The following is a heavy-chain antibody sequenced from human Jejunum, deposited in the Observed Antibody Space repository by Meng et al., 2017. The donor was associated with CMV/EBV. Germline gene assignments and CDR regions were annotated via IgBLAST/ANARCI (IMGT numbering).Heavy chain of an antibody. CDR2: IDYGAST. J-gene: IGHJ4*02. V-gene: IGHV4-39*01. D-gene: IGHD5/OR15-5a*01. CDR3: ARPPSGIYECCAFDS. CDR1: SISSCWYY. Sequence: SISSCWYYWGWILQPPGQGLDSLGTIDYGASTYYNPSLKSFVTISGDTSNEQFFLMLSSVTAADTVVYYSARPPSGIYECCAFDSWGQGTLVTVSS.